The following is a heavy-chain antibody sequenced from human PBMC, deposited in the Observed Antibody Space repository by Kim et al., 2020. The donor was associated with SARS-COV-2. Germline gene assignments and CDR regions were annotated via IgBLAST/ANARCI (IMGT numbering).Heavy chain of an antibody. CDR3: ARGVKWEPYY. V-gene: IGHV5-51*01. D-gene: IGHD1-26*01. CDR2: DT. J-gene: IGHJ4*02. Sequence: DTRYRPSLQGQVTISADKSISTAYLQWSSLKASDTAMYYCARGVKWEPYYWGQGTLVTVSS.